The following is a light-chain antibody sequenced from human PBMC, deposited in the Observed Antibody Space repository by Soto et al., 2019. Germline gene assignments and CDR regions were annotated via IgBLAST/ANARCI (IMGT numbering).Light chain of an antibody. CDR3: QEYDSAPRT. J-gene: IGKJ4*01. Sequence: DIQMTQSPSSLSASVGDRVTITCRASQDISNYLAWYQQKPGKVPKLLISAASTLQSGVPSRFSGSGSGADFTLSISSLQPEDVATYYCQEYDSAPRTFGGGTKVEIK. CDR1: QDISNY. V-gene: IGKV1-27*01. CDR2: AAS.